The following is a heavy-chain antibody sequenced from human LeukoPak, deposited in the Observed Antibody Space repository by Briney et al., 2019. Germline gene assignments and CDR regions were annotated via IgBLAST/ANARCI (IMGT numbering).Heavy chain of an antibody. Sequence: GGSLRLSCAASGFTFSGYWMSWVRQAPGKGLEWVANIKQDGSEKYYVDSVKGRFTISRDNANNSLFLQMNSLRAEDTAVYFCARLRIPAAGDNWFDPWGQGTLVTVSS. CDR2: IKQDGSEK. CDR3: ARLRIPAAGDNWFDP. CDR1: GFTFSGYW. V-gene: IGHV3-7*01. D-gene: IGHD6-13*01. J-gene: IGHJ5*02.